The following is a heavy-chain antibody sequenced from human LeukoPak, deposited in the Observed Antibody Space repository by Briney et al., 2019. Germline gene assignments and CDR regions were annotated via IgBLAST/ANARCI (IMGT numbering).Heavy chain of an antibody. V-gene: IGHV1-3*01. D-gene: IGHD4-17*01. J-gene: IGHJ4*02. CDR3: ARADYGDYLFDY. CDR1: GFTFTSYA. CDR2: INAGNGNT. Sequence: GGSLRLSCAASGFTFTSYAMHWVRQAPGQRLEWMGWINAGNGNTKYSQKFQGRVTITRDTSASTAYMELSSLRSEDTAVYYCARADYGDYLFDYWGQGTLVTVSS.